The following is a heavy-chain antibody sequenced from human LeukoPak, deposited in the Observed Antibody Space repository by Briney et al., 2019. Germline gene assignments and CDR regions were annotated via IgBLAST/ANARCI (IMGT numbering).Heavy chain of an antibody. J-gene: IGHJ4*02. Sequence: GGSLRLSCAASGFTFDDYAMHWVRQAPGKGLEWVSGISWDSGSIGYADSVKGRFTISRDNAKNSLYLQMNSLRAEDTALYYYAKDRDEGEDSSGLIDYWGQGTLVTVSS. CDR1: GFTFDDYA. CDR2: ISWDSGSI. CDR3: AKDRDEGEDSSGLIDY. V-gene: IGHV3-9*01. D-gene: IGHD3-22*01.